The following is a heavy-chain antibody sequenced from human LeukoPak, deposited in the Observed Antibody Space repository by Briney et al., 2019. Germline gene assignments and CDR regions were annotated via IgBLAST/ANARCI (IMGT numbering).Heavy chain of an antibody. D-gene: IGHD1-26*01. CDR2: IWYDGSNK. CDR1: GFTFSSYG. CDR3: ARDSNRVGGLDY. J-gene: IGHJ4*02. Sequence: GGSLRPSCAASGFTFSSYGMHWVRQAPGKGLEWVAVIWYDGSNKYYADSVKGRFTISRDNSKNTLYLQMNSLRAEDTAVYYCARDSNRVGGLDYWGQGTLVTVSS. V-gene: IGHV3-33*01.